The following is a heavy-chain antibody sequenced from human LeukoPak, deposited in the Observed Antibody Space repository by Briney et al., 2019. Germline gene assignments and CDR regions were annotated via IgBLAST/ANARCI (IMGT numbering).Heavy chain of an antibody. CDR3: ARVLQLWSVRPIYFDY. CDR2: INHSGST. D-gene: IGHD5-18*01. J-gene: IGHJ4*02. CDR1: GGSFSGYY. Sequence: SETLSLTCAVYGGSFSGYYWSWIRQPPGKGLEWIGEINHSGSTNYNPSLKSRVTISVDTSKNQFSLKLSSVTAADTAVYYCARVLQLWSVRPIYFDYWGQGTLVTVSS. V-gene: IGHV4-34*01.